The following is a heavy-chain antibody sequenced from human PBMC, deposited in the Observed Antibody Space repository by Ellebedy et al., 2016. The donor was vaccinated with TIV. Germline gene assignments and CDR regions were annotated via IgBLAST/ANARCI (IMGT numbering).Heavy chain of an antibody. Sequence: ASVKVSCKASGYTFTYYGISWVRQAPGQGLEWMGWISAYNGNTNYAQKPQGRVTMTTDTSTNTVYMELRSLRSDDTAVYYCARGGLYCSSTSCHPWEGAFDIWGQGTMVTVSS. J-gene: IGHJ3*02. CDR2: ISAYNGNT. CDR3: ARGGLYCSSTSCHPWEGAFDI. CDR1: GYTFTYYG. D-gene: IGHD2-2*01. V-gene: IGHV1-18*04.